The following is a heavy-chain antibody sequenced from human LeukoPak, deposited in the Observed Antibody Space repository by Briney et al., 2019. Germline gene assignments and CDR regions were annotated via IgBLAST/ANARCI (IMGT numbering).Heavy chain of an antibody. D-gene: IGHD5-24*01. CDR3: AKDGDGYSEHPYDY. Sequence: GGSLRLSCAASGFAFNGYYMSWVRQAPGKGLEWVANINQDGSDKCYVDSVKGRFTISRDNAKKSVYLQMDSLRAEDTAIYYCAKDGDGYSEHPYDYWGQGTLVTVSP. CDR2: INQDGSDK. J-gene: IGHJ4*02. V-gene: IGHV3-7*01. CDR1: GFAFNGYY.